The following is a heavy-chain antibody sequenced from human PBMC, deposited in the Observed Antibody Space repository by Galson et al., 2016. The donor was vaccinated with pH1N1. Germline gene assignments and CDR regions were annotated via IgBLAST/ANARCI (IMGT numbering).Heavy chain of an antibody. Sequence: SVKVSCKASGYSLTKYYVHWVRQAPGQGLEWMGVIDPSNGGTIYAQKFQGRVTMTVDRPTSTVDMEVNRLRSEDTAIYYCATAVTWYFDYWGQGTVVTVFS. J-gene: IGHJ4*02. D-gene: IGHD4-17*01. CDR1: GYSLTKYY. CDR2: IDPSNGGT. V-gene: IGHV1-46*01. CDR3: ATAVTWYFDY.